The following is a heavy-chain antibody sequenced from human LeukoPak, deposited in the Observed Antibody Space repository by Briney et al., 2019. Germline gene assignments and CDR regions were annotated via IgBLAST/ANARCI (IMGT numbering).Heavy chain of an antibody. CDR2: ISGSGGST. V-gene: IGHV3-23*01. J-gene: IGHJ3*02. CDR1: GFTFSSYA. Sequence: GGSLRLSCAASGFTFSSYAMSWVRQAPGKGLEWISAISGSGGSTYYADSVKGRFTISRDNSKNTLYLQMNSLRAEDTAVYYCARERVGYCSSTSCQGAFDIWGQGTMVTVSS. CDR3: ARERVGYCSSTSCQGAFDI. D-gene: IGHD2-2*01.